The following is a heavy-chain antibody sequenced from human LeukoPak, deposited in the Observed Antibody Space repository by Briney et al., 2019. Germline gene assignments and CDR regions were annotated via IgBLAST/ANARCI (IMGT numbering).Heavy chain of an antibody. V-gene: IGHV3-66*03. CDR2: VYSNGTA. CDR3: ATEVPTVY. Sequence: GGCLRLSCAASGFTVSSSHMTWVRQAPGKGLEWVSIVYSNGTAYYADSVKGRFTISTDNSKNTVHLHMNSLRGDDTAVYYCATEVPTVYWGQGTLVTVSS. CDR1: GFTVSSSH. J-gene: IGHJ4*02.